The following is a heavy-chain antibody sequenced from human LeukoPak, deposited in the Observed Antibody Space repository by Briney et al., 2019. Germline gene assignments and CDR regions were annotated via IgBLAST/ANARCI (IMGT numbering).Heavy chain of an antibody. CDR2: ISSSGSTI. CDR3: ARVPLVVVPAAVYYYYYGMDV. D-gene: IGHD2-2*01. V-gene: IGHV3-11*01. J-gene: IGHJ6*02. CDR1: GFTFSDYY. Sequence: GGSLRLSCAASGFTFSDYYMSWIRQAPRKGLEWVSYISSSGSTIYYADSVKGRFTISRDNAKNSLYLQMNSLRAEDTAVYYCARVPLVVVPAAVYYYYYGMDVWGQGTTVTVSS.